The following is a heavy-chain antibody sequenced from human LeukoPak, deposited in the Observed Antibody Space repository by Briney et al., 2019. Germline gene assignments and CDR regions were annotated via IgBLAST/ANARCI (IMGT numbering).Heavy chain of an antibody. V-gene: IGHV1-2*02. CDR1: GYTFTGYY. D-gene: IGHD2-15*01. CDR2: INPNSGGT. J-gene: IGHJ4*02. CDR3: ARRYCSGGSCYVDY. Sequence: ASVKVSCKASGYTFTGYYMHWVRQAPGQGLEWMGWINPNSGGTNYARKFQGRVTMTRDTSISTAYMELSRLTSDDTAVYYCARRYCSGGSCYVDYWGQGSLVTVSS.